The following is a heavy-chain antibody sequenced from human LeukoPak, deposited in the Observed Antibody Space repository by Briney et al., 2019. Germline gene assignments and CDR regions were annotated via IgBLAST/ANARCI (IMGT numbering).Heavy chain of an antibody. CDR2: IRYDGSNK. CDR3: ATQATRIVVVPAAIDY. Sequence: PGGSLRLSCAASGFTFSSYGMHWVRQAPGKGLEWVAFIRYDGSNKYYADSVKGRFTISRDNSKNTLYLQMNSLRAEDTAVYCCATQATRIVVVPAAIDYWGQGTLVTVSS. CDR1: GFTFSSYG. D-gene: IGHD2-2*01. V-gene: IGHV3-30*02. J-gene: IGHJ4*02.